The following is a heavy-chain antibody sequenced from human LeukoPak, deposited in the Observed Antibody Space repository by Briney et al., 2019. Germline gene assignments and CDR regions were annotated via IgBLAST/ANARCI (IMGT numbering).Heavy chain of an antibody. V-gene: IGHV3-23*01. CDR2: ISGSGGSI. D-gene: IGHD3-10*01. J-gene: IGHJ4*02. Sequence: GGSLRLSCAASGFTFSSYAMSWVRQAPGKGLEWVSAISGSGGSIYYADSVKGRFTISRDNSKNTLYLQMNSLRAEDTAVYYCAKDSVITIVRGVIEYWGQGTLVTVSS. CDR1: GFTFSSYA. CDR3: AKDSVITIVRGVIEY.